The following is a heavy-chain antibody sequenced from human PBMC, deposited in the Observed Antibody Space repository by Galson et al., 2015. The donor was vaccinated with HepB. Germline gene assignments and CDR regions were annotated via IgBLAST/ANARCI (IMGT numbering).Heavy chain of an antibody. V-gene: IGHV1-69*13. Sequence: SVKVSCKASGGTFSSYAISWVRQAPGQGLEWMGGIIPIFGTANYAQKFQGRVTITADESTSTAYMELSSLRSEDTAVYYCAGDSSGWYYFDYWGQGTLVTVSS. CDR2: IIPIFGTA. J-gene: IGHJ4*02. CDR3: AGDSSGWYYFDY. CDR1: GGTFSSYA. D-gene: IGHD6-19*01.